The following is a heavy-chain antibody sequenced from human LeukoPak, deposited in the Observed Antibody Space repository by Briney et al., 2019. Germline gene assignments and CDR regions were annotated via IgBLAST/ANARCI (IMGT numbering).Heavy chain of an antibody. CDR3: ARFQQGDGDYGFIGFQH. J-gene: IGHJ1*01. D-gene: IGHD4-17*01. Sequence: GGSLRLSCAASGFTVSSNYMSWVRQAPGKGLEWVSVIYSGGSTYYADSVKGRFTISRDNSKNTLYLQMNSLRAEDTAVYYCARFQQGDGDYGFIGFQHWGQGTLVTVSS. V-gene: IGHV3-53*01. CDR2: IYSGGST. CDR1: GFTVSSNY.